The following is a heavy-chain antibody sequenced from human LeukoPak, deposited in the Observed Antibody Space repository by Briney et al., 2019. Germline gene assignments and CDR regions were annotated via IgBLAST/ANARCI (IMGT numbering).Heavy chain of an antibody. Sequence: GGSLRLSCLASGYTFSSYSINWVRQAPGKGVEWVSSISVRSNYIYYADSVRGRFRISRDDARDSLYLQMNSLRAEDTAVYYCVRLRRNSDTSGFYYYYDFWGQGTLVTVSS. V-gene: IGHV3-21*01. D-gene: IGHD3-22*01. CDR1: GYTFSSYS. CDR2: ISVRSNYI. CDR3: VRLRRNSDTSGFYYYYDF. J-gene: IGHJ4*02.